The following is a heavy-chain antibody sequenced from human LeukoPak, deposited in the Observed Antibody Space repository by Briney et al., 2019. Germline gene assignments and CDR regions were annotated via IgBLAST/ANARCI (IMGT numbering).Heavy chain of an antibody. CDR1: GGSISSSSYY. J-gene: IGHJ4*02. CDR2: IYYSGST. D-gene: IGHD5-12*01. Sequence: SETLSLTCTVSGGSISSSSYYWGWIRQPPGKGLEWIGYIYYSGSTNYNPSLKSRVTISVDTSKNQFSLKLSSVTAADTAVYYCARHGGDIGVWGQGTLVTVSS. CDR3: ARHGGDIGV. V-gene: IGHV4-61*05.